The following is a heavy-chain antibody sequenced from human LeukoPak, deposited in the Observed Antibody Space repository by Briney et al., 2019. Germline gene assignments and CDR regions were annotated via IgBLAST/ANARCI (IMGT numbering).Heavy chain of an antibody. Sequence: GGSLRLSCAASGFTFSSYGMHWVRQAPGKGLEWVTFIQYDGSNKYYADSVKGRFTISRDNSKNTVYLQMKSLRAEDTAVYYCAKGGGYEAQYYYYYLDVWGKGTTVTISS. V-gene: IGHV3-30*02. CDR3: AKGGGYEAQYYYYYLDV. J-gene: IGHJ6*03. D-gene: IGHD5-12*01. CDR2: IQYDGSNK. CDR1: GFTFSSYG.